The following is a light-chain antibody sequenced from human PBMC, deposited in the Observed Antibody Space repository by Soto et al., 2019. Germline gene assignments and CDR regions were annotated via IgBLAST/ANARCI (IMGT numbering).Light chain of an antibody. CDR2: DAS. J-gene: IGKJ4*01. CDR3: QQRSNWPPLS. Sequence: EIVLTQSPATLSLSPGERATLSCRASQSVSRNLAWYQQRPGQAPRLLIYDASNRATGIPARFSGSGSGTDFTLTISSLEPEGFAVYYCQQRSNWPPLSFGGGTKVEIK. CDR1: QSVSRN. V-gene: IGKV3-11*01.